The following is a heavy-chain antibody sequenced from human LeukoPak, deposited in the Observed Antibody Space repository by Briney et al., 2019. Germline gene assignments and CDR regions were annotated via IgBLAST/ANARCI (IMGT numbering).Heavy chain of an antibody. D-gene: IGHD5-24*01. CDR3: ARAGRDGYKILGYINY. Sequence: GGSLRLSCAASGFTFSSYAMHWVRQAPGRGLEWVAVISYDGSNKYYADSVTGRFTISRDNSKNTLYLQMNSLRAEDTAVYYCARAGRDGYKILGYINYWGQGTLVTVSS. V-gene: IGHV3-30-3*01. CDR1: GFTFSSYA. J-gene: IGHJ4*02. CDR2: ISYDGSNK.